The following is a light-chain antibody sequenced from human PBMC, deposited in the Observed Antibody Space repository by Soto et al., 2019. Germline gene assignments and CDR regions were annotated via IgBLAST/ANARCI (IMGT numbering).Light chain of an antibody. V-gene: IGKV1-27*01. CDR1: QGIRNY. J-gene: IGKJ4*01. CDR3: QKTNTAPLT. CDR2: SAS. Sequence: DVQMTQSPSSLAASVGDRVTITCRASQGIRNYLVWYQQKPGKPPKPLIYSASTLQSGVPSRFSGSGSGTHFTLTLSSLQPEDVATYYCQKTNTAPLTFGGGTRVELK.